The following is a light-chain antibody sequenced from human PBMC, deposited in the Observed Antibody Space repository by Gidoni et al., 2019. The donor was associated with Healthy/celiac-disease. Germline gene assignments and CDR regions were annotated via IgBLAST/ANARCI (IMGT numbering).Light chain of an antibody. CDR1: QSISSY. J-gene: IGKJ5*01. CDR2: AAS. Sequence: DIQLTQPPSSLSASVGDSVTITCRASQSISSYLNWYQQKPGKAPKLLIYAASSLQSGVPSRFSGSGSGTDFTHTISSLQPEDFATYYCQQSYSTPITFGQGTQVEIK. V-gene: IGKV1-39*01. CDR3: QQSYSTPIT.